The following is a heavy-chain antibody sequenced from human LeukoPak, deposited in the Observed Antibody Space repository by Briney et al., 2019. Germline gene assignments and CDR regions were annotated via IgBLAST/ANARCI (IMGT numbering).Heavy chain of an antibody. V-gene: IGHV4-39*01. CDR3: AVSAGDYFDY. Sequence: SETLSLTCTVSGVSISGNNYYWGWIRQPPGKGLEWIGTIYYSGSTYYNPSLKSRVTISVDTSKNQFSLKLSSVTAADTAVYYCAVSAGDYFDYWGQGTLVTVSS. J-gene: IGHJ4*02. CDR2: IYYSGST. CDR1: GVSISGNNYY. D-gene: IGHD3-10*01.